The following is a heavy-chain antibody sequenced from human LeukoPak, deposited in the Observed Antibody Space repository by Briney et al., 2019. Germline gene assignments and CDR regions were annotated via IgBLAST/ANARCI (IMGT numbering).Heavy chain of an antibody. Sequence: PSETLSLTCTVSGGSISNYYWSWIRQPAGKGLEWIGRIYSSGSTNYNPSLKSRVTMSVDTSKNQFSLKLGSLTAADTAVYYCAKVTRLDIMSIRAFDMWGQGTMVTVSS. CDR3: AKVTRLDIMSIRAFDM. D-gene: IGHD5/OR15-5a*01. CDR2: IYSSGST. V-gene: IGHV4-4*07. CDR1: GGSISNYY. J-gene: IGHJ3*02.